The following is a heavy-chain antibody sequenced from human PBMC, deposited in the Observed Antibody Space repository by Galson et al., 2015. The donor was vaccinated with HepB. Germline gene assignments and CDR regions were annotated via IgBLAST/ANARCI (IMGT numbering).Heavy chain of an antibody. Sequence: SVKVSCKASGYTFTSYDINWVRQATGQGLEWMGWMNPNSGNTGYTQKFRGRVTMTRNTSISTAYMELSSLRSEDTAVYYCARGKRGYSYGPNYYYYYMDVWGKGTTVTVSS. J-gene: IGHJ6*03. CDR1: GYTFTSYD. CDR2: MNPNSGNT. D-gene: IGHD5-18*01. CDR3: ARGKRGYSYGPNYYYYYMDV. V-gene: IGHV1-8*01.